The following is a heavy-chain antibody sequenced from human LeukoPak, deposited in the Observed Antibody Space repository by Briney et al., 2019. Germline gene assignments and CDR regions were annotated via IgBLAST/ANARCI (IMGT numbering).Heavy chain of an antibody. Sequence: GRSLRLSCAASGFTFSSYAMHWVRQAPGKGLEWVAVISYDANDKYYADSVKGRFTISRDNSKNTLYLQMNSLRAEDTAAYYCARDRGQWLVYFDYWGQGTLVTVSS. CDR2: ISYDANDK. J-gene: IGHJ4*02. CDR3: ARDRGQWLVYFDY. CDR1: GFTFSSYA. D-gene: IGHD6-19*01. V-gene: IGHV3-30-3*01.